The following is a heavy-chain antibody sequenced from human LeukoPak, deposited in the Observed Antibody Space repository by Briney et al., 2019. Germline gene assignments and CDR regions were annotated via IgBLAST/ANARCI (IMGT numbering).Heavy chain of an antibody. CDR3: VKRATGSTKSVDY. V-gene: IGHV3-7*01. CDR1: GFTFSSYW. CDR2: IKQDGSEQ. D-gene: IGHD1-7*01. J-gene: IGHJ4*02. Sequence: SGGSLRLSRAASGFTFSSYWMTWVRQAPGKGLEWVANIKQDGSEQYYVDSVKGRFTISRDNAKNSLYLQMNSLRAEDTAVYYCVKRATGSTKSVDYWGQGTLVTVSS.